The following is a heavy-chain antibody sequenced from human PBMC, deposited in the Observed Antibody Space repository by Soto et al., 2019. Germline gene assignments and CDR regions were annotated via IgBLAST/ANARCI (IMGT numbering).Heavy chain of an antibody. Sequence: GWSLRLSCAAAGLTFSSYGMNWVRQAPGKGLEWVAGISYNGSNKYYGDSVRGRFTSSRDNSKNTLYLEMNSLRAEDTAVYYCAKDIWRGTDDPRLDCWGQGTLVTASS. CDR2: ISYNGSNK. J-gene: IGHJ4*02. CDR1: GLTFSSYG. V-gene: IGHV3-30*18. D-gene: IGHD1-1*01. CDR3: AKDIWRGTDDPRLDC.